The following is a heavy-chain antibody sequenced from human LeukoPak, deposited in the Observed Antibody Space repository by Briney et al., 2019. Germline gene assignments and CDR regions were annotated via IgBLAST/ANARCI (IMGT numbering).Heavy chain of an antibody. CDR3: ARAGYCSSTSCYGPNYYYYMDV. CDR1: GYTFTGYY. D-gene: IGHD2-2*01. J-gene: IGHJ6*03. V-gene: IGHV1-2*06. CDR2: INPNSGGT. Sequence: ASVKVSXKASGYTFTGYYLHWVRQAPGQGLEWMGRINPNSGGTNYAQKFQGRVTMTRDTSISTAYMELSRLRSDDTAVYYCARAGYCSSTSCYGPNYYYYMDVWGKGTTVTVSS.